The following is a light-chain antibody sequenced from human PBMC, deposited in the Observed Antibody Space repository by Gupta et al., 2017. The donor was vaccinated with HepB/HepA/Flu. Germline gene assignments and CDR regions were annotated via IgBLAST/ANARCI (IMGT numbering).Light chain of an antibody. V-gene: IGKV1-39*01. CDR1: QSISSY. Sequence: DIQMTQSPSSLSASVGDRVTITCRASQSISSYLNWYQQKPGTAPKLLIYAASSLQSGVPSRFSGSGSETDFTLTFSSLQPEDFATYYCQQIYSTLALTFGGWSKVEIK. J-gene: IGKJ4*01. CDR2: AAS. CDR3: QQIYSTLALT.